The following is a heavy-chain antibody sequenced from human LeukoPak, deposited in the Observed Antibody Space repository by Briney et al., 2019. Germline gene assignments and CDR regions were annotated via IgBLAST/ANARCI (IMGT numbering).Heavy chain of an antibody. J-gene: IGHJ3*02. V-gene: IGHV3-23*01. CDR3: AKAKSSGSSFDAFDI. D-gene: IGHD3-22*01. CDR2: LSGSGHST. Sequence: PGGSLRLSCAASGFTFSSYAMNWVRQAPGKGPEWVSGLSGSGHSTYYAVSVKGRFTISRDNSKNTLHLQMNSLRAEDTATYYCAKAKSSGSSFDAFDIWGQGTMVTVSS. CDR1: GFTFSSYA.